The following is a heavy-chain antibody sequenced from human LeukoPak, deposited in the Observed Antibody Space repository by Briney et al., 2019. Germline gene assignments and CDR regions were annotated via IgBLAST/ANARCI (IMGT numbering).Heavy chain of an antibody. D-gene: IGHD3-22*01. CDR1: GYTFTSYY. Sequence: ASVKVSCKAPGYTFTSYYMHWVRQAPGQGLEWMGIINPSGGSTSYAQKFQGRVTMTRDTSTSTVYMELSSLRSEDTAVYYCARGPIQQIVVEPPDYWGQGTLVTVSS. J-gene: IGHJ4*02. CDR2: INPSGGST. V-gene: IGHV1-46*01. CDR3: ARGPIQQIVVEPPDY.